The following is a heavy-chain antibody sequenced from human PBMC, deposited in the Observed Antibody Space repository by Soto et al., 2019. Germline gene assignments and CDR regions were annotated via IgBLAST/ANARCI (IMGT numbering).Heavy chain of an antibody. CDR3: ARVLPGSTYFDL. V-gene: IGHV3-74*01. D-gene: IGHD3-16*01. Sequence: EVQLVESGGGLVQPGGSLRLSCAASGFTFSSYWMHWVRQAPGKGLVWVSFINSDGTRTIYADSVKGRLTTSRDSAKNTLYLQIHSLRAEATAVYYCARVLPGSTYFDLWGRGTLVTVSS. J-gene: IGHJ2*01. CDR1: GFTFSSYW. CDR2: INSDGTRT.